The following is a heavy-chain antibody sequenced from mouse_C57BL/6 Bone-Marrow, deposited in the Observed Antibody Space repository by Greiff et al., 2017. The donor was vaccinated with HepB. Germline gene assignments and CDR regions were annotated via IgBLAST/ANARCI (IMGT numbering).Heavy chain of an antibody. CDR1: GYTFTSYW. D-gene: IGHD1-1*02. CDR2: IHPNSGST. CDR3: ARYGGYYVMDY. V-gene: IGHV1-64*01. Sequence: QVQLQQSGAELVKPGASVKLSCKASGYTFTSYWMHWVKQRPGQGLEWIGMIHPNSGSTNYNEKFKSKATLTVDKSSSTDYMQLSSLTSEDSAVYYCARYGGYYVMDYWGQGTAVTVSS. J-gene: IGHJ4*01.